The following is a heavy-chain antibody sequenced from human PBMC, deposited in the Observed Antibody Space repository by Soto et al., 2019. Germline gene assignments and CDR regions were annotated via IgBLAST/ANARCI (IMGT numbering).Heavy chain of an antibody. J-gene: IGHJ4*02. V-gene: IGHV4-39*01. CDR1: GDSISSSTYY. Sequence: PSETLSLTCTVSGDSISSSTYYWGWIRQPPGKGLEWIGCIYHTGTTYYNPSLKSRVTISVDTSKNQFSLKLSSVTAADTAVYYCARPYFSSSSMFDYWGQGTLVTVP. CDR3: ARPYFSSSSMFDY. D-gene: IGHD6-6*01. CDR2: IYHTGTT.